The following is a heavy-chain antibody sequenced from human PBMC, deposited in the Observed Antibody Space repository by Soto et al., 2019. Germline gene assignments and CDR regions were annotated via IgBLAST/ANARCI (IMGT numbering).Heavy chain of an antibody. CDR2: TYYRSKWYN. J-gene: IGHJ4*02. CDR3: AHRRIAAAGTVDY. CDR1: VDSVSTNSAT. D-gene: IGHD6-13*01. V-gene: IGHV6-1*01. Sequence: SQTLSLTCAVSVDSVSTNSATWGWTRQSPSRGLEWLGRTYYRSKWYNDYAVSLKSRLTITKDTSKNQVVLTMTNMDPVDTATYYCAHRRIAAAGTVDYWGQGTLVTVSS.